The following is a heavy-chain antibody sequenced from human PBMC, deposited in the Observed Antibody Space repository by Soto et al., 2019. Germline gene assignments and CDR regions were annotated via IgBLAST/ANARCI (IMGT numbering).Heavy chain of an antibody. D-gene: IGHD1-26*01. V-gene: IGHV4-59*01. J-gene: IGHJ4*02. CDR2: VYHSGTT. Sequence: QAQLRESGPGRVKPSETLSLTCTVSGDSSTGSYWSWIRQPPGKTLEWIGYVYHSGTTTYNPSLKSRVSISVDTSKNQFSLRLTSVIAADTAVYYCARDMPYGAGSLAGCDYWGQGILVTVSS. CDR3: ARDMPYGAGSLAGCDY. CDR1: GDSSTGSY.